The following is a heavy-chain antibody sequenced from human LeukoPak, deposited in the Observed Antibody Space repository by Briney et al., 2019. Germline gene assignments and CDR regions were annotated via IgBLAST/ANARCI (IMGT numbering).Heavy chain of an antibody. CDR2: IMPLFGTA. V-gene: IGHV1-69*05. CDR1: GGTFNNSA. CDR3: ARDVHGDYGSGWFDP. D-gene: IGHD4-17*01. Sequence: APVKVSCKTSGGTFNNSAISWVRQAPGQGLERLGGIMPLFGTAGYAQKFQGRVTITKDESTRTVYLELTSLTSDDTAMYYCARDVHGDYGSGWFDPWGQGTLVSVSS. J-gene: IGHJ5*02.